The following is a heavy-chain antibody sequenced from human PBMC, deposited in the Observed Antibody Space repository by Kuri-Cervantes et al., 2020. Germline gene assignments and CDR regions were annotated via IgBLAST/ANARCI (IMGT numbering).Heavy chain of an antibody. CDR1: GYTSTSYA. J-gene: IGHJ4*02. V-gene: IGHV1-18*01. D-gene: IGHD6-19*01. CDR3: ARGPLGSGWYKPDY. Sequence: ASVKVSCKASGYTSTSYAMHWVRQAPGQRLEWMGWISAFNGNTDYAQELQGRVTMTTDTSTSTAYMELRSLRSDDTAVYYCARGPLGSGWYKPDYWGQGTLVTVSS. CDR2: ISAFNGNT.